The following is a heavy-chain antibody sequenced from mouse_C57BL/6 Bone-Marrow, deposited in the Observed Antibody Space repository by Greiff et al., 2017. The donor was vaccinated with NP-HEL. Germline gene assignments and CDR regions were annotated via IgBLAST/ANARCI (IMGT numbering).Heavy chain of an antibody. CDR3: AGGDYYGSSYFDY. CDR1: GYAFTNYL. Sequence: VMLVESGAELVRPGTSVKVSCKASGYAFTNYLIEWVKQRPGQGLEWIGVINPGSGGTNYNEKFKGKATLTADKSSSTAYMQLSSLTSEDSAVYFGAGGDYYGSSYFDYWGQGTTLTVSS. D-gene: IGHD1-1*01. J-gene: IGHJ2*01. CDR2: INPGSGGT. V-gene: IGHV1-54*01.